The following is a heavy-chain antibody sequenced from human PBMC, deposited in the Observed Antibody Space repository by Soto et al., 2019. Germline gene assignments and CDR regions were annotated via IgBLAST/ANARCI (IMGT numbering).Heavy chain of an antibody. CDR2: IYNIGSYISGST. V-gene: IGHV4-4*07. CDR3: AREEIVVVPAATNWFDP. CDR1: GGSFSSNY. J-gene: IGHJ5*02. Sequence: PSETLSLTCSVSGGSFSSNYWSWIRQPAGKGLEWIGRIYNIGSYISGSTTYNPSLNSRVTMSVDTSKNQFSLKLSSVTAADTAVYYCAREEIVVVPAATNWFDPWGQGTLVTVS. D-gene: IGHD2-2*01.